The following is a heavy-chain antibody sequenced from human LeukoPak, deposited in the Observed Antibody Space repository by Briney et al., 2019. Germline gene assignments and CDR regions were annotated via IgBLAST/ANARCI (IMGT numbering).Heavy chain of an antibody. D-gene: IGHD3-10*01. V-gene: IGHV4-38-2*01. CDR3: ARGLITMVRGVKSAYYYMDV. CDR1: GFTFSSYA. Sequence: PGGSLRLSCAASGFTFSSYAMNWIRQPPGKGLEGIGSIYHSGSTSYNPSLKSRLTISVDTSKNQFSLKLSSVPAADTAVYYCARGLITMVRGVKSAYYYMDVWGKGTTVTVSS. CDR2: IYHSGST. J-gene: IGHJ6*03.